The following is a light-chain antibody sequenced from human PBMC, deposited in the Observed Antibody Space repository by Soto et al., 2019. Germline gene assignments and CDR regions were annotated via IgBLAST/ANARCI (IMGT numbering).Light chain of an antibody. Sequence: EIEMTQSPSSLSGSVGDRVTITCQASKAMWHYLYWYAPKPGKGPKLLIHDASTLEVGAPSRFSGSGSGTDFTLTTSSLQPADFATYYCQQLNSYPIPFGQGTRL. CDR3: QQLNSYPIP. J-gene: IGKJ5*01. CDR2: DAS. V-gene: IGKV1-9*01. CDR1: KAMWHY.